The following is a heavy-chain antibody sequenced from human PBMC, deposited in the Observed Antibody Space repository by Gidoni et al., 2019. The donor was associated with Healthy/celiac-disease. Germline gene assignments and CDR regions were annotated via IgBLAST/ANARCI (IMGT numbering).Heavy chain of an antibody. CDR2: INAGNGNT. D-gene: IGHD6-6*01. CDR1: GYTFTSYA. V-gene: IGHV1-3*01. CDR3: ARKLVRGDYYYYGMDV. Sequence: QVQLVQSGAEVKKPGAAVKVSCKASGYTFTSYAMHWVRQAPGQRLEWMGWINAGNGNTKYSQKFQGRVTITRDTSASTAYMELSSLRSEDTAVYYCARKLVRGDYYYYGMDVWGQGTTVTVSS. J-gene: IGHJ6*02.